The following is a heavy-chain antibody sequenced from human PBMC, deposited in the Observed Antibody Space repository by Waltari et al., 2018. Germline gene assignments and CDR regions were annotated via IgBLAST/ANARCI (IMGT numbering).Heavy chain of an antibody. Sequence: EVQLSESGGGLVQPGESLRLSCAASGFTFSNYALSWVSQAPGKGLEWVSVITGSGGSAYYADSVRGRFTISRDNSKNTLYVQMNSLRAEDTAVYYCAKGYGSERMFYFNYWGQGTLVTVSS. CDR1: GFTFSNYA. J-gene: IGHJ4*02. V-gene: IGHV3-23*01. CDR2: ITGSGGSA. D-gene: IGHD3-10*01. CDR3: AKGYGSERMFYFNY.